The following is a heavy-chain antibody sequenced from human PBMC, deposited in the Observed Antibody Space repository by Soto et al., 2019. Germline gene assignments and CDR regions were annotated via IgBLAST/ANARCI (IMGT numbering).Heavy chain of an antibody. D-gene: IGHD2-15*01. CDR2: IIPIFGTA. CDR3: ATPTRIFRFLSYVMDV. V-gene: IGHV1-69*01. CDR1: GGTFSSYA. J-gene: IGHJ6*02. Sequence: SVNRSCKASGGTFSSYAISWVRQAPGQGLEWMGGIIPIFGTANYAQKFQGRVTITADESTSTAYMELSSLRSEDTAVYYCATPTRIFRFLSYVMDVWGQGTTVTVSS.